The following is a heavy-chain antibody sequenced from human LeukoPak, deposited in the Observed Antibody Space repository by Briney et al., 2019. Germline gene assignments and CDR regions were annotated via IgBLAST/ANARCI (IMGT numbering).Heavy chain of an antibody. V-gene: IGHV3-21*01. D-gene: IGHD3-10*01. CDR1: GFTFSSYS. J-gene: IGHJ4*02. CDR3: ARDSETASGLGLTDY. Sequence: PGGSLRLSCAASGFTFSSYSMNWVRQAPGKGLEWVSSISSSSSYIYYADSVKGRFTISRDNAKNSLYLQMNSLRAEDTAVYYCARDSETASGLGLTDYWGQGTLVTVSS. CDR2: ISSSSSYI.